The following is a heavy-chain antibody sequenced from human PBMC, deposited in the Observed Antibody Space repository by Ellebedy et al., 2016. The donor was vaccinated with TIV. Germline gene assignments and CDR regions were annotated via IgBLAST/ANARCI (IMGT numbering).Heavy chain of an antibody. D-gene: IGHD2/OR15-2a*01. Sequence: PGGSLRLSCAASGFTFDDYGMSWVRQAPGKGLEWVSGINWNGGSTGYADSVKGRFTISRDNAKNSLYLQMNSLRVEDTAVYYCARDNVVIPARDYFDPWGQGTLVSVSS. J-gene: IGHJ4*02. CDR2: INWNGGST. CDR1: GFTFDDYG. CDR3: ARDNVVIPARDYFDP. V-gene: IGHV3-20*04.